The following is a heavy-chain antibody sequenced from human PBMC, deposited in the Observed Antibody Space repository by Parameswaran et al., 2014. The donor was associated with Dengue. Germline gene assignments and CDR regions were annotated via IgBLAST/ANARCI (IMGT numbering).Heavy chain of an antibody. Sequence: WIRQPPGKGLEWVAVISYDGSNKYYADSVKGRFTISRDNSKNTLYLQMNSLRAEDTAVYYCARDLDGYNSLPAYWGQGTLVTVSS. J-gene: IGHJ4*02. D-gene: IGHD5-24*01. CDR2: ISYDGSNK. CDR3: ARDLDGYNSLPAY. V-gene: IGHV3-30-3*01.